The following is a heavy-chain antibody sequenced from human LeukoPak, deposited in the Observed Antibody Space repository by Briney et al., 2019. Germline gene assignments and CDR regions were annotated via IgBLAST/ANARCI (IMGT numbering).Heavy chain of an antibody. D-gene: IGHD1-26*01. J-gene: IGHJ4*02. Sequence: GGSLRLSCAASGFTFSSYAMSWVRQAPGKGLEWVAVISYDGSNKYYADSVKGRFTISRDNSKNTLYLQMNSLRAEDTAVYYCARDSDELPDYWGQGTLVTVSS. CDR3: ARDSDELPDY. CDR1: GFTFSSYA. V-gene: IGHV3-30-3*01. CDR2: ISYDGSNK.